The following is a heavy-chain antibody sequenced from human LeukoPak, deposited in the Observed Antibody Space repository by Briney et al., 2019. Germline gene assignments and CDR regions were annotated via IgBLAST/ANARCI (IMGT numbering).Heavy chain of an antibody. J-gene: IGHJ4*02. D-gene: IGHD2-15*01. CDR3: ARGGVVEALDF. V-gene: IGHV3-74*01. CDR1: GFALSDYW. CDR2: ITNDGRST. Sequence: GGSLRLSCAASGFALSDYWMHWVRQAPGKGLVWVSLITNDGRSTSYADSVRDRFTISRDTAKNTMYLQMNSLSAEDTAVYYCARGGVVEALDFWGQGTLVTVSS.